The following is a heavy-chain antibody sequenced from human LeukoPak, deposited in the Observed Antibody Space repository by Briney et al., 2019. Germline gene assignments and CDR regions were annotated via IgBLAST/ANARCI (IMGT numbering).Heavy chain of an antibody. CDR1: GFTFSSYA. D-gene: IGHD2-8*01. Sequence: GGSLRLSCAASGFTFSSYAMHWVRQAPGKGLEWVAVISYDGSNKYYADSVKGRFTISRDNAKNSLYLQMNSLRAEDTALYYCAKGYCTNGVCSNFDYWGQGTLVTVSS. CDR2: ISYDGSNK. J-gene: IGHJ4*02. V-gene: IGHV3-30*04. CDR3: AKGYCTNGVCSNFDY.